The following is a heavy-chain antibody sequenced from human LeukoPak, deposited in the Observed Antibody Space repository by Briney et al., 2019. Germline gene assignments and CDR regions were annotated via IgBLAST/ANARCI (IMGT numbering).Heavy chain of an antibody. J-gene: IGHJ4*02. Sequence: GGSLRLSYAASGFTFSSYAMSWVRQAPGKGLEWVSAISGSGGSTYYADSVKGRFTISRDNSKNTLYLQMNSLRAEDTAVYYCAKDRSLRYSSSYPYFDYWGQGTLVTVSS. V-gene: IGHV3-23*01. D-gene: IGHD6-6*01. CDR2: ISGSGGST. CDR1: GFTFSSYA. CDR3: AKDRSLRYSSSYPYFDY.